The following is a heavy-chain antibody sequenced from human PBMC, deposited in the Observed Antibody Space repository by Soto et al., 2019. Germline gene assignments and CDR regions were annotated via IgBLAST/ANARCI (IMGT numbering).Heavy chain of an antibody. V-gene: IGHV3-30-3*01. CDR1: GFTFSSYA. Sequence: LSCAASGFTFSSYAMHWVRQAPGKGLEWVAVISYDGSNKYYADSVKGRFTISRDNSKNTLYLQMNSLRAEDTAVYYCARARTTGVAYYYGMDVWGQGTTVTVSS. D-gene: IGHD2-21*01. CDR2: ISYDGSNK. J-gene: IGHJ6*02. CDR3: ARARTTGVAYYYGMDV.